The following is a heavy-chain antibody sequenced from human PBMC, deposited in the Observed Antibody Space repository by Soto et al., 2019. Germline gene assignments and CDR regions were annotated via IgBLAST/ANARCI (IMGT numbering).Heavy chain of an antibody. D-gene: IGHD3-3*01. J-gene: IGHJ6*02. V-gene: IGHV3-33*01. CDR2: VHYDGTKK. CDR3: ARETSYDFWSGPQTMDV. CDR1: GFTFSSYV. Sequence: QVQLVESGGGVVQPGTSLRLSCAPSGFTFSSYVMHWVRQAPGKGLEWVAVVHYDGTKKYYADSVSGRLTICRDNSENILYLQMNTLRPDDTTVYFCARETSYDFWSGPQTMDVWGQGTTVTVSS.